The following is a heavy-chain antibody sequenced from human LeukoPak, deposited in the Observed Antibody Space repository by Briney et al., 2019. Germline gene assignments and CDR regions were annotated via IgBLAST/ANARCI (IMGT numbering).Heavy chain of an antibody. V-gene: IGHV4-30-2*01. CDR1: GGSISSGGYS. CDR3: ARKGLGGDLFDY. J-gene: IGHJ4*02. Sequence: SQTLSLTCAVSGGSISSGGYSWSWIRRPPGKGLEWIGYIYHSGSTYYNPSLKSRVTISVDRSKNQFSLKLSSVTAADTAVYYCARKGLGGDLFDYWGQGTLVTVSS. CDR2: IYHSGST. D-gene: IGHD4-17*01.